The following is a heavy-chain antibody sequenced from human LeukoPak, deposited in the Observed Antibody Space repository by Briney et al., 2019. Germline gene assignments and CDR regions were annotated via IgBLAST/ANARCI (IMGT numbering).Heavy chain of an antibody. D-gene: IGHD6-13*01. J-gene: IGHJ4*02. CDR2: IKEDGSEK. CDR3: ASGRQLGY. V-gene: IGHV3-7*01. CDR1: GFTICNYW. Sequence: PAGSLMLFCAASGFTICNYWMSWLRQAAGEGLEWVANIKEDGSEKYYVDSVKGRFTISRDNARNSLYLQMNSLRAEDTAVYYCASGRQLGYWGQGTLVTVSS.